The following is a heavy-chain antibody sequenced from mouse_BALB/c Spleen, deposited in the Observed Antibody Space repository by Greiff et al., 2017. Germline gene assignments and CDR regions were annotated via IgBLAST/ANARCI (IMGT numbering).Heavy chain of an antibody. V-gene: IGHV1-69*02. CDR3: AGYYYGSRYFDV. J-gene: IGHJ1*01. CDR2: IDPSDSYT. Sequence: VKQSCKASGYTFTSYWMHWVKQRPGQGLEWIGEIDPSDSYTNYNQKFKGKATLTVDKSSSTAYMQLSSLTSEDSAVYYCAGYYYGSRYFDVWGAGTTVTVSS. D-gene: IGHD1-1*01. CDR1: GYTFTSYW.